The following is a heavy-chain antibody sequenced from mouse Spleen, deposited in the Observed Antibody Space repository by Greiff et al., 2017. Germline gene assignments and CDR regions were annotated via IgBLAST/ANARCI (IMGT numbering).Heavy chain of an antibody. CDR3: ARDYYGSSWYFDV. V-gene: IGHV3-6*01. D-gene: IGHD1-1*01. CDR2: ISYDGSN. J-gene: IGHJ1*01. Sequence: EVKVEESGPGLVKPSQSLSLTCSVTGYSITSGYYWNWIRQFPGTKLEWMGYISYDGSNNYNPSLKNRISITRDTSKNQFFLKLNSVTTEDTATYYCARDYYGSSWYFDVWGAGTTVTVSS. CDR1: GYSITSGYY.